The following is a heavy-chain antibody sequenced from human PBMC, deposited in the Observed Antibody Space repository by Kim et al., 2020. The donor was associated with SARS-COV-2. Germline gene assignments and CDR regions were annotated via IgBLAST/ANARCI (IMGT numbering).Heavy chain of an antibody. D-gene: IGHD3-10*01. Sequence: LKSRVTISVDTSKNQFSLKLSSVTAADTAVYYCARGGEYNLYYYYYGMDVWGQGTTVTVSS. V-gene: IGHV4-34*01. CDR3: ARGGEYNLYYYYYGMDV. J-gene: IGHJ6*02.